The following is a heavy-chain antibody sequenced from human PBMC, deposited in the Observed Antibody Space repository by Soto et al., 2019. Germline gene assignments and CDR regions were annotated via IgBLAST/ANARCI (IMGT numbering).Heavy chain of an antibody. Sequence: QVQLQRWGAGLLKPSETLSLTCAVYGGSFSGYYWSWIRQPPGKGLEWIGEINHSGSTNYNPSLTRRVTISVDTSKNQVSLKLSSVTAADTAVYYCGRSGVVTSNWYFDLWGRGTLVTVSS. V-gene: IGHV4-34*01. CDR3: GRSGVVTSNWYFDL. D-gene: IGHD3-3*01. CDR2: INHSGST. CDR1: GGSFSGYY. J-gene: IGHJ2*01.